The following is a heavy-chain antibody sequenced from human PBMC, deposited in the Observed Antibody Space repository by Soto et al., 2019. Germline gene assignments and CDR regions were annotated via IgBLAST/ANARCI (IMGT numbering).Heavy chain of an antibody. D-gene: IGHD3-3*01. V-gene: IGHV3-33*01. J-gene: IGHJ6*02. CDR2: IWYDGSNK. CDR1: GFTFSSYG. CDR3: ARDHIPLRFGVGYYYGMDV. Sequence: QVQLVESGGGVVQPGRSLRLSCAASGFTFSSYGMHWVRQAPGKGLEWVAVIWYDGSNKYYADSVKGRFTISRDNSKNTLYLQMNRLRAEDTAVYYCARDHIPLRFGVGYYYGMDVWGQGTTVTVSS.